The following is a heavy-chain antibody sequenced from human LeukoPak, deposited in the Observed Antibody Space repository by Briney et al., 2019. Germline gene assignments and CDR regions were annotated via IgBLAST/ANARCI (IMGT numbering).Heavy chain of an antibody. CDR2: IIPIFGTA. J-gene: IGHJ3*02. CDR1: GGTFSSYA. CDR3: ARDPPAGYDSSGYLRAFDI. D-gene: IGHD3-22*01. V-gene: IGHV1-69*13. Sequence: SVKVSCKASGGTFSSYAISWVRQAPGQGLEWMGGIIPIFGTANYAQKFQGRVTTTADESTSTAYMELSSLRSEDTAVYYCARDPPAGYDSSGYLRAFDIWGQGTMVTVSS.